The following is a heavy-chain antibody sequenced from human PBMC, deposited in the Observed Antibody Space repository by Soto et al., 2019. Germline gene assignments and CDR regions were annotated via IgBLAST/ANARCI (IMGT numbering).Heavy chain of an antibody. V-gene: IGHV1-18*01. CDR3: ARDVRDSSGPNDAFDI. D-gene: IGHD3-22*01. CDR1: GYTFTSYG. J-gene: IGHJ3*02. CDR2: ISAYNGNT. Sequence: SVKVSCKASGYTFTSYGXSWVRQXXXQGLEWMGWISAYNGNTNYAQKLQGRVTMTTDTPTSTAYMELRSLRSDDTAVYYCARDVRDSSGPNDAFDIWGQGTMVTVSS.